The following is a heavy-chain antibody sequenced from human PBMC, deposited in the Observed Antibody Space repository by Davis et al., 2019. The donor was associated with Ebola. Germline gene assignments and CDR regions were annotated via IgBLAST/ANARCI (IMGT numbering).Heavy chain of an antibody. D-gene: IGHD4-11*01. V-gene: IGHV4-59*11. CDR1: GGSISSHY. Sequence: GSLRLSCTVSGGSISSHYWSWIRQPPGKGLEWIGYIHYSGSTSKNPSLKSRVTMSVDMSKNQFSLKLSSVTAADTAVYYCATQYSNGWFDPWGQGPLVTVSS. CDR2: IHYSGST. CDR3: ATQYSNGWFDP. J-gene: IGHJ5*02.